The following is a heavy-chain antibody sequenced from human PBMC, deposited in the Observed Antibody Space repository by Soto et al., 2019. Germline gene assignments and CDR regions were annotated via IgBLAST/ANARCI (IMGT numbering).Heavy chain of an antibody. D-gene: IGHD3-3*01. CDR3: AKDMEGSMYYDFWSAALPAAFDI. V-gene: IGHV3-9*01. CDR1: GFTFDDYA. J-gene: IGHJ3*02. Sequence: EVQLVESGGGLVQPGRSLRLSCAASGFTFDDYAMHWVRQAPGKGLEWVSGISWNSGSIGYADSVKGRCTISRDNAKNSLYLQMNSLRAEDTALYYCAKDMEGSMYYDFWSAALPAAFDIWGQGTMVTVSS. CDR2: ISWNSGSI.